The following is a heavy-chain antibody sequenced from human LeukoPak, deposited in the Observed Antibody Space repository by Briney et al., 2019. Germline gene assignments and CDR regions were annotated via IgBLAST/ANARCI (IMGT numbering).Heavy chain of an antibody. CDR2: ISSSSSYI. CDR3: ARADIADLQWLVGDY. J-gene: IGHJ4*02. V-gene: IGHV3-21*01. CDR1: GFTFSSYS. D-gene: IGHD6-19*01. Sequence: PGGSLRLSCAASGFTFSSYSMNWVRQAPGKGLEWVSSISSSSSYIYYADSVKGRFTISRDNAKNSLYLQMNSLRAEDTAVCYCARADIADLQWLVGDYWGQGTLVTVSS.